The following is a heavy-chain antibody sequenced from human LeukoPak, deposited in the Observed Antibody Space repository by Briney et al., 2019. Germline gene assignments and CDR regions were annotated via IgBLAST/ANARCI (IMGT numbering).Heavy chain of an antibody. Sequence: ASVKVSCKASGYTFTSYAMNWVRQAPGQGLEWMGWINTNTGNPTYAQGFTGRFAFSLDTSVSTAYLQISSLKAEDTAVYYCLIVGAAFDYWGQGTLVTVSS. V-gene: IGHV7-4-1*02. CDR1: GYTFTSYA. J-gene: IGHJ4*02. CDR2: INTNTGNP. CDR3: LIVGAAFDY. D-gene: IGHD1-26*01.